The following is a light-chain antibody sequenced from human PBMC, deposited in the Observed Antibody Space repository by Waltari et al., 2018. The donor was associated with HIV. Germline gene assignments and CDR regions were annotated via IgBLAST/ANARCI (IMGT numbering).Light chain of an antibody. Sequence: SYELTKPLSVSVALGQTARITCGGNNIGSKNVHWYQQKPGQAPVLVIYRDSNRPSGIPERFSGSNSGNTATLTISRAQAVDEADYYCHVWDSSTVVFGGGTKLTVL. CDR1: NIGSKN. CDR2: RDS. J-gene: IGLJ2*01. V-gene: IGLV3-9*01. CDR3: HVWDSSTVV.